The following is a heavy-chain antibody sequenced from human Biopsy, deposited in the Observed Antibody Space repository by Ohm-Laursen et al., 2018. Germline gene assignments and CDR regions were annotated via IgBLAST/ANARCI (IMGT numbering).Heavy chain of an antibody. CDR1: GGTFSSFG. CDR3: AKRGVERGRPLAY. Sequence: SVKVSCKASGGTFSSFGISWVRQAPGQGLEWMGEINSMFGTTNYAQTFQGRVTITADESTSTAYMEVSSLRSEDTAVYYCAKRGVERGRPLAYWGQGILVTVSS. J-gene: IGHJ4*02. CDR2: INSMFGTT. V-gene: IGHV1-69*13. D-gene: IGHD1-1*01.